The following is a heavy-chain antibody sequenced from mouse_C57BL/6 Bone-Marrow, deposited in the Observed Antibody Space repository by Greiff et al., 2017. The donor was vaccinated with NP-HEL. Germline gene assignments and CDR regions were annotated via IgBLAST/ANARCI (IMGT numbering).Heavy chain of an antibody. D-gene: IGHD2-3*01. Sequence: QVQLQQPGAELVKPGASVKLSCKASGYTFTSYWMHWVKQRPGRGLEWIGRIDPNSGGTKYNEKFKSKATLTVDKPSSTAYMQLSILTSDDSAVYYCARCYDGYYVDWYFDVWGTGTTVTVSS. CDR3: ARCYDGYYVDWYFDV. V-gene: IGHV1-72*01. J-gene: IGHJ1*03. CDR2: IDPNSGGT. CDR1: GYTFTSYW.